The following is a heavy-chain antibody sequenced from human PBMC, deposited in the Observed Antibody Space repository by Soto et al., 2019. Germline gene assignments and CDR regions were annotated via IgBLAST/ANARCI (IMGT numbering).Heavy chain of an antibody. J-gene: IGHJ4*02. CDR2: IFPSGNT. Sequence: QLQLRESGSRLVKPSQTLSLTCAVSGGSLTSGTYSWNWIRQPPGKGLEWIGYIFPSGNTYYNPSLKSRVSISIDVSKNQFSLNLRSLTAADTAVYYCDRGREFDSWGQVTLVTVSS. CDR1: GGSLTSGTYS. V-gene: IGHV4-30-2*01. CDR3: DRGREFDS.